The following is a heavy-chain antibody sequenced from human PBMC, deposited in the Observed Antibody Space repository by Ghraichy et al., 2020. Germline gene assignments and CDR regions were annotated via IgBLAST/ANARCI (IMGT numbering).Heavy chain of an antibody. CDR2: MNPNSGNT. D-gene: IGHD2-8*02. J-gene: IGHJ5*02. CDR1: GYTFTSYD. V-gene: IGHV1-8*01. CDR3: AREVVYAKALAERYNWFDP. Sequence: ASVKVSCKASGYTFTSYDINWVRQATGQGLEWMGWMNPNSGNTGYAQKFQGRVTMTRNTSISTAYMELSSLRSEETAVYYCAREVVYAKALAERYNWFDPWGQGTLVTVSS.